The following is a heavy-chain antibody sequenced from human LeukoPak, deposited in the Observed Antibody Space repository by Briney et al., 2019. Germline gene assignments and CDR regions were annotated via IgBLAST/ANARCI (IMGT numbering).Heavy chain of an antibody. D-gene: IGHD3-3*01. CDR2: IYDDGSRE. J-gene: IGHJ4*02. CDR3: ARDLKSGYVDS. V-gene: IGHV3-33*01. CDR1: GFTFSNDG. Sequence: PGGSLRLSCATSGFTFSNDGMHWVRQAPGKGLEWVAVIYDDGSREHFADSVKGRFTISRDNSKNTVVLQMNSLRGEDTAVYYCARDLKSGYVDSWGQGTLVTVSS.